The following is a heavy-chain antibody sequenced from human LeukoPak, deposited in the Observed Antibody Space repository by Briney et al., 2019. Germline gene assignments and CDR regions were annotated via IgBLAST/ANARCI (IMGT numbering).Heavy chain of an antibody. CDR1: GGSISSSSYY. CDR2: IYTSGIT. V-gene: IGHV4-61*02. CDR3: ARIVAASYDAFDI. D-gene: IGHD5-12*01. Sequence: SETLSLTCTVSGGSISSSSYYWSWIRQPAGKGLEWIGRIYTSGITNYNPSLKSRVTISVDTSKNHFSLKLSSVTAADTAVYYCARIVAASYDAFDIWGQGTMVTVSS. J-gene: IGHJ3*02.